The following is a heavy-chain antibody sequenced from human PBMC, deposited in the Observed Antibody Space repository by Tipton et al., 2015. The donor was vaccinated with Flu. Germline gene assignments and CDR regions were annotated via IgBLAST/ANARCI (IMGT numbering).Heavy chain of an antibody. CDR1: GGSISSYY. V-gene: IGHV4-59*01. D-gene: IGHD2-2*01. J-gene: IGHJ6*02. Sequence: TLSLTCTVSGGSISSYYWSWIRQPPGKGLEWIGYIYYSGSTNYNPSLKSRVTISVDTSKNQFSLKLSSVTAAETAVYYCARLTAYRHSYYYGMDVWGQGTTVTVSS. CDR2: IYYSGST. CDR3: ARLTAYRHSYYYGMDV.